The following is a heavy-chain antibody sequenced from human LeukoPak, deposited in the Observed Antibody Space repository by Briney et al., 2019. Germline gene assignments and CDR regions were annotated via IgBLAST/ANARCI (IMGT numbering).Heavy chain of an antibody. D-gene: IGHD4-17*01. V-gene: IGHV3-30-3*01. Sequence: PGGSLRLSCAASGFTFSSYAMHWVRQAPGKGLEWVAVISYDGSNKYYADSVKGRFTISRDNSKNTLYLQMNSLRAEDTAVYYCARDRADYGDYVFHYGMDVWGQGTTVTVSS. CDR1: GFTFSSYA. CDR3: ARDRADYGDYVFHYGMDV. CDR2: ISYDGSNK. J-gene: IGHJ6*02.